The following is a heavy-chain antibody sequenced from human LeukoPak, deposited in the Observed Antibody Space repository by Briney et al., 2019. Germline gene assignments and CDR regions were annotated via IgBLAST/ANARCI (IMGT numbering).Heavy chain of an antibody. Sequence: GGSLRLSCAASGFTFDDYGMSWVRQAPGKGPEWVSGINWNGGSTGYADSVKGRFTISRDNAKNSLYLQMNSLRAEDTALYYCARDQGVGSSSSVGLDYWGQGTLVTVSS. CDR3: ARDQGVGSSSSVGLDY. V-gene: IGHV3-20*04. CDR2: INWNGGST. J-gene: IGHJ4*02. D-gene: IGHD6-6*01. CDR1: GFTFDDYG.